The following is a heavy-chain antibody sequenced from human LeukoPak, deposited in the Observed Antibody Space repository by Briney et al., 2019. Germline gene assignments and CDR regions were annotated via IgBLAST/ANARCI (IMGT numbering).Heavy chain of an antibody. V-gene: IGHV3-7*01. D-gene: IGHD1-1*01. J-gene: IGHJ6*02. CDR1: GFTFSESW. CDR3: ATYINWVAGDV. CDR2: INHEGGGI. Sequence: GGSLRLSCAASGFTFSESWMTWVRQVPGQGLEWVAHINHEGGGIQYVDSVKGRFTTSRDNAKGSVYLQMNSLRAEDTAIYHCATYINWVAGDVWGQGTTVIVSS.